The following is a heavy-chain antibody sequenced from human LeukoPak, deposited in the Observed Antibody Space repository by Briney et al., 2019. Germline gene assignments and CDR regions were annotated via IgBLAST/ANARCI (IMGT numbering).Heavy chain of an antibody. CDR1: GFTFSSYG. V-gene: IGHV3-23*01. Sequence: PGGSLRLSCAASGFTFSSYGMSWVRQAPGKGLEWVSVISGSGGSTDYADSVKGRFTISRDSAKNSLYLQMNRLRAEDTAVYSCVRGPILGDYWGQGTLVTVSS. CDR3: VRGPILGDY. CDR2: ISGSGGST. J-gene: IGHJ4*02. D-gene: IGHD2/OR15-2a*01.